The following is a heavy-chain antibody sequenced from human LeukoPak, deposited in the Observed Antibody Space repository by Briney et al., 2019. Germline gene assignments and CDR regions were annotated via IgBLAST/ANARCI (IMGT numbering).Heavy chain of an antibody. J-gene: IGHJ4*02. CDR3: TTGNFGPY. CDR2: IASKTDGGTT. V-gene: IGHV3-15*04. CDR1: GLTVTNAW. Sequence: GGSLRLSCAASGLTVTNAWMNWVRQAPGKGLEWVGRIASKTDGGTTDYGAPVKGRFSISRDDSKNTAYLQMNSLKTEDTAFYYCTTGNFGPYWGQGTLVTVSS. D-gene: IGHD3-10*01.